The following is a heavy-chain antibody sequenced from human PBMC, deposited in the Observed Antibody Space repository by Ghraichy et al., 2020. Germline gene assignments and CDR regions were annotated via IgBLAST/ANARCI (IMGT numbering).Heavy chain of an antibody. D-gene: IGHD5-18*01. V-gene: IGHV3-15*01. CDR1: GFTFSNAW. CDR2: IKSKTDGGTT. CDR3: TTDPTTIQLWIYYYYYYDMDV. Sequence: GESLNISCAASGFTFSNAWMSWVRQAPGKGLEWVGRIKSKTDGGTTDYAAPVKGRFTISRDDSKNTLYLQMNSLKTEDTAVYYCTTDPTTIQLWIYYYYYYDMDVWGQGTTVTVSS. J-gene: IGHJ6*02.